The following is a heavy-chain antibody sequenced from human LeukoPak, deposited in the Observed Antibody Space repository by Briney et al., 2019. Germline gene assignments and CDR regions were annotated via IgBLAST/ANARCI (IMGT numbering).Heavy chain of an antibody. CDR3: ARDSAMVRGRPYYFDY. J-gene: IGHJ4*02. V-gene: IGHV1-46*01. D-gene: IGHD3-10*01. CDR2: INPSGGST. CDR1: GYTFTSYY. Sequence: ASVKVSCKASGYTFTSYYIHWVRQAPGQGLEWMGIINPSGGSTSYAKKFQGRVNMTRDTSTSTVYMELSSLRSEDTAVYYCARDSAMVRGRPYYFDYWGQGTLVTVSS.